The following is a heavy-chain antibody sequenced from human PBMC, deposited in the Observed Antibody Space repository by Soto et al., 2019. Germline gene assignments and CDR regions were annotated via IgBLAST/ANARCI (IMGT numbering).Heavy chain of an antibody. J-gene: IGHJ4*02. CDR3: ASALSSGWYLIDY. CDR2: ISYDGSNK. Sequence: GGSLRLSCAASGFTFSSYAMHWVRQAPGKGLEWVAVISYDGSNKYYADSVKGRFTISRDNSKNTLYLQMNSLRAEDTAVYYCASALSSGWYLIDYWGRGTLVTVSS. V-gene: IGHV3-30-3*01. D-gene: IGHD6-19*01. CDR1: GFTFSSYA.